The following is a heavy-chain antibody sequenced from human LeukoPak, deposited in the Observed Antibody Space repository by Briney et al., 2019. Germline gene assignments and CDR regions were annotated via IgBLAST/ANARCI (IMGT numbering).Heavy chain of an antibody. D-gene: IGHD6-13*01. V-gene: IGHV3-74*01. J-gene: IGHJ4*02. CDR1: GFTFSSYW. CDR3: VWQPALAAAGALDY. CDR2: VNSDGSST. Sequence: GGSLRLSCAAPGFTFSSYWMHWVRQAPGKGLVWVSRVNSDGSSTNYADSVKGRFTIYRDNAKNTLYLQMNSLRDEDTAVYYCVWQPALAAAGALDYWGQGTLVTVSS.